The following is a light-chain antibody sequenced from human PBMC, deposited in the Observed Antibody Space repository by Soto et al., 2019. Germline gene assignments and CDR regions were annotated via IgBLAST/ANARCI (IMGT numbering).Light chain of an antibody. CDR2: EVS. V-gene: IGLV2-14*01. Sequence: QSALTQPASVSGSPGQSITISCTGTSSDVGGHNFVSWYQQHPGKAPKLIIFEVSNRPSGVSNRFSGSKSGNTASLAISGLQADDEADYYCSSYTDSNTRVFGGGTQLTVL. CDR3: SSYTDSNTRV. CDR1: SSDVGGHNF. J-gene: IGLJ3*02.